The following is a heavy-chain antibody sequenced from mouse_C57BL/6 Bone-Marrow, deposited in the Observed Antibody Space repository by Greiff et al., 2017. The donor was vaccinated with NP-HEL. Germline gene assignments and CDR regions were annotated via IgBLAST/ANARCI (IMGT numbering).Heavy chain of an antibody. Sequence: QVQLQQPGTELVKPGASVKLSCKASGYTFTSYWMHWVQQRPGQGLAWIGNINPSNGGTNYNEKFKSKATLTVDKSSSTADMQLSSLTSEDSAVYYCARRGQLRLRGVWFAYWGQGTLVTVSA. CDR3: ARRGQLRLRGVWFAY. J-gene: IGHJ3*01. CDR1: GYTFTSYW. CDR2: INPSNGGT. D-gene: IGHD3-2*02. V-gene: IGHV1-53*01.